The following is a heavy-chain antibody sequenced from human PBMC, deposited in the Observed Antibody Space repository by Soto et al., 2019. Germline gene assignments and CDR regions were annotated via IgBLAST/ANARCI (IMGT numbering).Heavy chain of an antibody. D-gene: IGHD3-22*01. Sequence: GESLKISCKGSGYSFAGYWITWVRQKPGKVLEWMGRIDPSDSQTYYSPSFRGHVTISVTKSITTVFLQWSSLRASDTAMYYCARQIYDSDTGPNFQYYFDSWGQGXPVTVYS. CDR1: GYSFAGYW. CDR2: IDPSDSQT. J-gene: IGHJ4*02. V-gene: IGHV5-10-1*01. CDR3: ARQIYDSDTGPNFQYYFDS.